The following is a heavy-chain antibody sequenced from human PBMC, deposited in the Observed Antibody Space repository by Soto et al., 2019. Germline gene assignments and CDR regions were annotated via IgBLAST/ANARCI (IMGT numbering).Heavy chain of an antibody. V-gene: IGHV1-3*01. Sequence: ASVKVSCKASGYTFTSYAMHWVRQAPGQRLEWMGWINAGNGNTKYSQKFQGRVTITADESTSTAYMELSSLRSEDTAVYYCARGRWQQLVHEYNWFDPWGQGTLVTVSS. CDR2: INAGNGNT. CDR3: ARGRWQQLVHEYNWFDP. J-gene: IGHJ5*02. CDR1: GYTFTSYA. D-gene: IGHD6-13*01.